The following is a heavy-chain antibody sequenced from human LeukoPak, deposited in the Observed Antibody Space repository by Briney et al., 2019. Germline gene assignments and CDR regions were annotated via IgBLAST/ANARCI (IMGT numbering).Heavy chain of an antibody. V-gene: IGHV3-20*04. D-gene: IGHD6-19*01. CDR2: INWDGGST. J-gene: IGHJ4*02. Sequence: RPGGSLILSCAASGSTFEDHGMSWVRQVPGKGLEWVAGINWDGGSTGYADSVKGRFTISRDNAKNSLFLQMNSLRVEDTALYFCAMGDSSGWYFYYWGQGTLVTVSS. CDR1: GSTFEDHG. CDR3: AMGDSSGWYFYY.